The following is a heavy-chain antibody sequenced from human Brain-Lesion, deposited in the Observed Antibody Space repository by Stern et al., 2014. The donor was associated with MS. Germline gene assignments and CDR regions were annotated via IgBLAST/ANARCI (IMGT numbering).Heavy chain of an antibody. CDR3: ARGGVIYTQDRNGFDV. D-gene: IGHD2-21*01. J-gene: IGHJ3*01. Sequence: VQLVESGSGQAKPSQTLSLTCAVSGGSISSGGSSWNWIRPPPGKGLEWIGFIYHSGSTYYNPSPKGGVFISEATSKNQFALNLRSVTAADTAVYYCARGGVIYTQDRNGFDVWGQGTMVTVSS. CDR2: IYHSGST. CDR1: GGSISSGGSS. V-gene: IGHV4-30-2*01.